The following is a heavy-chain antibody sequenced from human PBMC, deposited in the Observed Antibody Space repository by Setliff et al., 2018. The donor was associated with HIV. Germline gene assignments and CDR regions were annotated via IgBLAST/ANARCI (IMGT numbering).Heavy chain of an antibody. D-gene: IGHD6-19*01. CDR2: ISAYNGNT. V-gene: IGHV1-18*01. CDR3: ARAEGRAVAGLRDAFDI. CDR1: GYTFTSYG. Sequence: ASVKVSCKASGYTFTSYGISWVRQAPGQGLEWMGWISAYNGNTNYAQKLQGRVTMTTDTSTSTAYMELRSLRSDDTAVYYCARAEGRAVAGLRDAFDIWGQGTMVTVSS. J-gene: IGHJ3*02.